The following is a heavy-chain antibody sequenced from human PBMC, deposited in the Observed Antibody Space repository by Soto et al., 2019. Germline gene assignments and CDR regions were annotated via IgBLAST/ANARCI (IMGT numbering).Heavy chain of an antibody. D-gene: IGHD5-18*01. CDR3: AREPLRGYSYRGFVDY. Sequence: ASVKVSCKASGYTFTSYYMHWVRQAPGQGLEWMGIINPSGGSTSYAQKFQGRVTMTRDTSISTAYMELSRLRSDDTAVYFCAREPLRGYSYRGFVDYWGQGTLVTVSS. V-gene: IGHV1-46*01. J-gene: IGHJ4*02. CDR1: GYTFTSYY. CDR2: INPSGGST.